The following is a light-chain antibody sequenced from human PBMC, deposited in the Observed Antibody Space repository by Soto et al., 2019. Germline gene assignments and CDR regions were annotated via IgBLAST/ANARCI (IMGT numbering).Light chain of an antibody. Sequence: DIQLTQSPSFLSASVGDRVTITCRASQGISSYLAWYQQKPGKAPKLLIYAASILHSGVPSRFSGSGSGTEFTLTICSLHPEDFATYSCQQLNSYPTIPFGQGTRLEIK. CDR2: AAS. CDR3: QQLNSYPTIP. CDR1: QGISSY. V-gene: IGKV1-9*01. J-gene: IGKJ5*01.